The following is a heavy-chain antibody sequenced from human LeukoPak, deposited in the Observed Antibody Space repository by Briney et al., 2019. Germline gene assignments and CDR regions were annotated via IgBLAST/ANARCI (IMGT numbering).Heavy chain of an antibody. Sequence: SVKVSCKASGGTFSSYAISWVRQAPGQGLEWMGGIIPIFGTANYAQKFQGRVTITTDESTSTAYMELSSLRSEDTAVYYCARGTVVPAADRTYYYYYYMDVWGKGTTVTVSS. CDR2: IIPIFGTA. V-gene: IGHV1-69*05. CDR1: GGTFSSYA. J-gene: IGHJ6*03. D-gene: IGHD2-2*01. CDR3: ARGTVVPAADRTYYYYYYMDV.